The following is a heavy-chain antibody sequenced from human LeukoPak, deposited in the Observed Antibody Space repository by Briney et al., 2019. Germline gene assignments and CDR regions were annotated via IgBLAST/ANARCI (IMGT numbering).Heavy chain of an antibody. Sequence: GGSLRLSCAASGFTFSSYWMSWVRQAPGKGLEWVANIKQDGSEKYYVASVKGRFTISRDNAKNSLYLQMNSLRAEDTAVYYCASILRGYSGYDFFGYWGQGTLVTVSS. J-gene: IGHJ4*02. CDR3: ASILRGYSGYDFFGY. V-gene: IGHV3-7*03. CDR1: GFTFSSYW. CDR2: IKQDGSEK. D-gene: IGHD5-12*01.